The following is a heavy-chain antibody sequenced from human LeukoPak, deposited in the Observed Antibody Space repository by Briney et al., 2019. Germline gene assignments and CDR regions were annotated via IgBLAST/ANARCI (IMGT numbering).Heavy chain of an antibody. Sequence: SETLSLTWAVYGGSFSGYYWSWIRQPPEKGLEWIGEINHSGSTNYNPSLKSRVTISVDTSKNQFSLKLSSVTAADTAVYYCARGPPQYYDILTGYYPDWGQGTLVTVSS. V-gene: IGHV4-34*01. CDR2: INHSGST. D-gene: IGHD3-9*01. J-gene: IGHJ4*02. CDR3: ARGPPQYYDILTGYYPD. CDR1: GGSFSGYY.